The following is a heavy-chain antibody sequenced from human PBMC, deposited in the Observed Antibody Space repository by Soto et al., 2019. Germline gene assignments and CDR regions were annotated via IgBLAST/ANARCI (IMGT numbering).Heavy chain of an antibody. J-gene: IGHJ6*02. V-gene: IGHV3-30-3*01. CDR2: ISYDGSNK. CDR3: ARSYSSSWYGGGIAYYYYGMDV. CDR1: GFTFSSYA. D-gene: IGHD6-13*01. Sequence: QVQLVESGGGVVQPGRSLRLSCAASGFTFSSYAMHWVRQAPGKGLEWVAVISYDGSNKYYADSVKGRFTISRDNSKNTLYLQMTSLRAEDTDVYYCARSYSSSWYGGGIAYYYYGMDVWGQGTTVTVSS.